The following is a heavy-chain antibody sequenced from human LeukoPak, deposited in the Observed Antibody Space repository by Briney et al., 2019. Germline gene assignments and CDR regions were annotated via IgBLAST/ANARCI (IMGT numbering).Heavy chain of an antibody. Sequence: GGSLRLSCAASGFTFDDYAMHWVRQAPGKGLEWVSLISWDGGSTYYADSVKGRFTISRDNAKNSLYLQMNSLRAEDTAVYYCARDEGGNLRDWGQGTLVTVSS. CDR1: GFTFDDYA. CDR2: ISWDGGST. CDR3: ARDEGGNLRD. J-gene: IGHJ4*02. V-gene: IGHV3-43D*03. D-gene: IGHD4-23*01.